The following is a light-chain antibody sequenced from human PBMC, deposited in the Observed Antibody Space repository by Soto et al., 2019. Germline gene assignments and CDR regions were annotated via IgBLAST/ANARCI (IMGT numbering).Light chain of an antibody. CDR3: QKYSSVIT. CDR2: KTS. J-gene: IGKJ5*01. Sequence: DIQMTQSPSTLSASVGDRVTITCRASQSISSRLAWYQQKPGKAPKLLIYKTSSLESGVPSRFSGSGSGTEFTLTISSLQPEDVATYYCQKYSSVITFGQGTRLEIK. CDR1: QSISSR. V-gene: IGKV1-5*03.